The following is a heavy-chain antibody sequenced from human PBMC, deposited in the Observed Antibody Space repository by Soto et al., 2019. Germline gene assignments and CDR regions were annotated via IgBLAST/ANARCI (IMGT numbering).Heavy chain of an antibody. V-gene: IGHV4-4*07. D-gene: IGHD5-12*01. CDR2: IYTSGST. J-gene: IGHJ4*02. CDR1: GGSISNYY. Sequence: QVQLQESGPGLVKPSETLSLTCTVSGGSISNYYWSWIRQPAGKGLEWIGRIYTSGSTDYNPSLMSRVTISIDTSKNQFSLKVTSMTAADTAVYYCARERREEIHDGYDIDYWGQGTLVTVSS. CDR3: ARERREEIHDGYDIDY.